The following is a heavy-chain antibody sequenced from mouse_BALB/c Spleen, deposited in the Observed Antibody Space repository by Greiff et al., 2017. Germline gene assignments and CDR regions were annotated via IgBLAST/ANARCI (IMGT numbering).Heavy chain of an antibody. CDR3: TRDYGSSSWFAY. D-gene: IGHD1-1*01. CDR1: GYSFTSYW. J-gene: IGHJ3*01. V-gene: IGHV1-5*01. CDR2: IYPGNSDT. Sequence: VQLQQSGTVLARPGASVKMSCKASGYSFTSYWMHWVKQRPGQGLEWIGAIYPGNSDTSYNQKFKGKAKLTAVTSASTAYMELSSLTNEDSAVYYCTRDYGSSSWFAYWGQGTLVTVSA.